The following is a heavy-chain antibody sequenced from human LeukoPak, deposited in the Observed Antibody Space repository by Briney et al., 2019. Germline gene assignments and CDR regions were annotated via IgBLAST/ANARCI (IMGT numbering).Heavy chain of an antibody. Sequence: SETLSLTCAVYGGSFSGYYWSWIRQPPGKGLEWIGEINHSGSTNYNPSLKSRVTISVDTSKNQFSLKLSSVTAADTALYYCAREGIDLYYDSSAYYFDNWGQGTLVTVSS. V-gene: IGHV4-34*01. CDR2: INHSGST. CDR3: AREGIDLYYDSSAYYFDN. J-gene: IGHJ4*02. D-gene: IGHD3-22*01. CDR1: GGSFSGYY.